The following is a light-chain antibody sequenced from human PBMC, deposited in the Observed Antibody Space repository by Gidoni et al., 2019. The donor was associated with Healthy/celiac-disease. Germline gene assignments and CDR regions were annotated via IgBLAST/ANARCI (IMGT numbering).Light chain of an antibody. CDR2: DAS. CDR1: QDISNY. Sequence: DIHMTQSPSSLSASVGDRVTITCHASQDISNYLNWYHQKPGKAPKLLIYDASNLETGVPSRFSGSGSGTDFTFTISSLQPEDIATYYCQQYDNLPTFGQGTRLEIK. CDR3: QQYDNLPT. J-gene: IGKJ5*01. V-gene: IGKV1-33*01.